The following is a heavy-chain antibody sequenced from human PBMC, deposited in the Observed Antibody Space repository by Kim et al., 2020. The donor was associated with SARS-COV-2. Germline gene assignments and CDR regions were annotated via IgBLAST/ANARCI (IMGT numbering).Heavy chain of an antibody. V-gene: IGHV4-34*01. CDR3: ARGAITTYGSGSSVVYFD. CDR1: GGSFSGYY. CDR2: INHSGST. Sequence: SETLSLTCAVYGGSFSGYYWSWIRQPPGKGLEWIGEINHSGSTNYNPSLKSRVTISVDTSKNQFSLKLSSVTAADTAVYYCARGAITTYGSGSSVVYFD. D-gene: IGHD3-10*01. J-gene: IGHJ4*01.